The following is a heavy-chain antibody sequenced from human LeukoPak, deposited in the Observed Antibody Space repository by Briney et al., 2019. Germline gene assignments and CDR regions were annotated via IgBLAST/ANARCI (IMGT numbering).Heavy chain of an antibody. V-gene: IGHV3-11*04. J-gene: IGHJ5*01. CDR3: ARLGLRPIYYSNPEFDS. D-gene: IGHD4-11*01. CDR1: GFTLCEYY. Sequence: AGGSLRLSCAASGFTLCEYYMSWLRQAPGKGLEWVSYISSSVSTIYYAASVKGRFTASRDNAEKSMYLQMNNLRAEDTAVYYCARLGLRPIYYSNPEFDSWGQGTLVTVSS. CDR2: ISSSVSTI.